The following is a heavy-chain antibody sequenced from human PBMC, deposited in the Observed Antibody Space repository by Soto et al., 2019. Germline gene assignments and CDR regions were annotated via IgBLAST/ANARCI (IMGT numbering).Heavy chain of an antibody. CDR1: GFTFSSYW. J-gene: IGHJ4*02. D-gene: IGHD2-21*01. Sequence: GGSLRLSCAASGFTFSSYWMHWVRQAPGKGLVWVSRIKSDGSGTYYAGSVEGRFTISRDNAQNTVYLQMNSLRAEDTAVYYCVRGDGDRYDGKVYPGRHGGQGTLVTVSS. V-gene: IGHV3-74*01. CDR3: VRGDGDRYDGKVYPGRH. CDR2: IKSDGSGT.